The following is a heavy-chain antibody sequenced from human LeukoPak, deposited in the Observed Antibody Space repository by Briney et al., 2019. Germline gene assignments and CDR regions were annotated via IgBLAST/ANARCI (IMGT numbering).Heavy chain of an antibody. J-gene: IGHJ3*02. Sequence: GGSLRLSCAASGFTFSSYWMHWVRQAPGKGPVWVSRINTDGSSTSYADSVKGRFTISRDNAKNTLYLQMNSLRAEDTAVYYCARVVSLHGTDDAFDIWGQGTMVTVSS. CDR3: ARVVSLHGTDDAFDI. CDR2: INTDGSST. V-gene: IGHV3-74*01. D-gene: IGHD3-10*01. CDR1: GFTFSSYW.